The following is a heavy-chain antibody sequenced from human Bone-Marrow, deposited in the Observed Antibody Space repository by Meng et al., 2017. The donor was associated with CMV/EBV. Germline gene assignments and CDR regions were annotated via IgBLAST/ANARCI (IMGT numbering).Heavy chain of an antibody. Sequence: GESLKISCAASGFTFSVYYMSWIRQAPGKGLEWVSYISTSGSTIYYADSVKGRFTISRDNAKNSLYLQMNGLRVEDTAVYYCARGTYGYQMIYGPDYWGQGTRVTVSS. V-gene: IGHV3-11*04. D-gene: IGHD2-2*02. CDR3: ARGTYGYQMIYGPDY. CDR2: ISTSGSTI. CDR1: GFTFSVYY. J-gene: IGHJ4*02.